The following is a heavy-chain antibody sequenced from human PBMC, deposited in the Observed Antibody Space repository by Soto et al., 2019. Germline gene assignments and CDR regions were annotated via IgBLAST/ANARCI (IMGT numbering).Heavy chain of an antibody. J-gene: IGHJ5*02. CDR3: AHRLDDFWSGLGYNWFDP. CDR1: GFTFSSYA. D-gene: IGHD3-3*01. Sequence: PGGSLRLSCAASGFTFSSYAMSWVRQAPGKGLEWVSAISGSGGSTYYADSVKGRFTISRDNSKNTLYLQMNSLRAEDTATYYCAHRLDDFWSGLGYNWFDPWGQGTLVTVSS. V-gene: IGHV3-23*01. CDR2: ISGSGGST.